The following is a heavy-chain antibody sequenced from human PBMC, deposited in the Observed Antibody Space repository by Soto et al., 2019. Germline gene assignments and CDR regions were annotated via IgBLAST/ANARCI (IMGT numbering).Heavy chain of an antibody. Sequence: PGGSLRLSCAASGFTFSSYTMNWVRQAPGKGLEWVSYISLSGSDMYYAGSVKGRFTISRDNAKNSLSLQMNSLRAEDTAVYYCMRDHIWSFDYWGQGTPVTVSS. D-gene: IGHD3-10*01. CDR2: ISLSGSDM. V-gene: IGHV3-48*01. CDR1: GFTFSSYT. J-gene: IGHJ4*02. CDR3: MRDHIWSFDY.